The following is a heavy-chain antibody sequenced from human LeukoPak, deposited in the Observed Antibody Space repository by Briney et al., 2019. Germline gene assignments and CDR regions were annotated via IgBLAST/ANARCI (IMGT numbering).Heavy chain of an antibody. J-gene: IGHJ3*02. Sequence: ASVKVSCMASGGTFSSYAISWVRQAPGQGLEWMGWISAYNGNTNYAQKLQGRVTMTTDTSTSTAYMELRSLRSDDTAVYYCARDVPATRWLQLVEAFDIWGQGTMVTVSS. CDR1: GGTFSSYA. V-gene: IGHV1-18*01. CDR2: ISAYNGNT. D-gene: IGHD5-24*01. CDR3: ARDVPATRWLQLVEAFDI.